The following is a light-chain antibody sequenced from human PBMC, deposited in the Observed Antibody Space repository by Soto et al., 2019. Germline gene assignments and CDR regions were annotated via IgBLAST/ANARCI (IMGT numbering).Light chain of an antibody. CDR2: HAS. Sequence: QMTKSPSTLTASVGDTVTSTSRASQNIDRWVAWYQQKSGEAPKIWIYHASSLETGVPSRLSGSGSGTEFTLTISSVQPDDFARYYCQHYNSYGTFGQGTKVDIK. CDR3: QHYNSYGT. V-gene: IGKV1-5*01. CDR1: QNIDRW. J-gene: IGKJ1*01.